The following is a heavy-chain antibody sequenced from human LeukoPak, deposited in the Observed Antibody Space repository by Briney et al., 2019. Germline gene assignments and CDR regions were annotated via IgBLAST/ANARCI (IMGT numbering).Heavy chain of an antibody. CDR1: GDSISNYY. CDR2: MYNRGST. D-gene: IGHD6-19*01. J-gene: IGHJ4*02. Sequence: SETLSLTCTVSGDSISNYYWSWIRQSPGKELEWIGYMYNRGSTIYNPSLKSRVTISTDTSKNQFSLRLTSVTAADTAVYYCARAEKAVTGSLDSWGQGTLITVSS. V-gene: IGHV4-59*01. CDR3: ARAEKAVTGSLDS.